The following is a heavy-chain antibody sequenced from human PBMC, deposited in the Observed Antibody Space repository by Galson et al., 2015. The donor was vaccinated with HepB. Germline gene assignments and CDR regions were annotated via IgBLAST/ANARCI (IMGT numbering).Heavy chain of an antibody. J-gene: IGHJ6*03. CDR2: ISGSGGWK. V-gene: IGHV3-23*01. CDR3: AKDTGVVWYYYYMDV. CDR1: GLSVSHYA. Sequence: SLRLACAGSGLSVSHYAMSWVRQAPGEGLEWIEAISGSGGWKSYADSAKDRFTISRDSSKSTLFLQMNSLSAEDTAVYYCAKDTGVVWYYYYMDVWGKGTTVTVSS. D-gene: IGHD2-8*02.